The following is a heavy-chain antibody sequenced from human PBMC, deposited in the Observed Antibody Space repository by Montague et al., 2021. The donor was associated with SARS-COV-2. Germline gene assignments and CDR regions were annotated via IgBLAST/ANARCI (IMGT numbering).Heavy chain of an antibody. Sequence: SETLSLTCTVSGGSISSSSYYWGWIRQPPGKGLEWIESIYYSGSTYYNPSLKSRVTISVDTSKNQFSLKLSSVTAADTAVYYCVRLKAPYCSSTSCYSASWFDPWGQGTLVTVSS. J-gene: IGHJ5*02. CDR3: VRLKAPYCSSTSCYSASWFDP. V-gene: IGHV4-39*01. D-gene: IGHD2-2*01. CDR1: GGSISSSSYY. CDR2: IYYSGST.